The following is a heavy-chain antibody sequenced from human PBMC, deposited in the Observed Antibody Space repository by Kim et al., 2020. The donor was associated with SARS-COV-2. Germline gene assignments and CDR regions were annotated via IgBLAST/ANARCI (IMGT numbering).Heavy chain of an antibody. Sequence: GGSLRLSCTASGFTFGDYAMSWVRQAPGKGLEWVGFIRSKAYGGTTEYAASVKGRFTISRDDSKSIAYLQMNSLKTEDTAVYYCTRHYDILTGYLRPFDYWGQGTLVTVSS. V-gene: IGHV3-49*04. CDR1: GFTFGDYA. CDR3: TRHYDILTGYLRPFDY. D-gene: IGHD3-9*01. CDR2: IRSKAYGGTT. J-gene: IGHJ4*02.